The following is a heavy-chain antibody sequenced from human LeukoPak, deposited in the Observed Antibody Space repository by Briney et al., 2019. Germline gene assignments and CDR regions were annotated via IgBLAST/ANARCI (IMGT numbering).Heavy chain of an antibody. J-gene: IGHJ4*02. Sequence: PGESLRLSCAASGFTFSSYAMHWVRQAPGKGLEWVAVISYDGSNKYYADSVKGRFTISRDNSKNTLYLQMNSLRAEDTAVYYCARSRYGKFDYWGQGTLVTVSS. V-gene: IGHV3-30-3*01. CDR2: ISYDGSNK. CDR3: ARSRYGKFDY. D-gene: IGHD3-9*01. CDR1: GFTFSSYA.